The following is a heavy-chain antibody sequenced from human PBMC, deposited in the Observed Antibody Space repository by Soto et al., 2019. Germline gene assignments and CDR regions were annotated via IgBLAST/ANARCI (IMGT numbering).Heavy chain of an antibody. CDR2: IFSNDER. J-gene: IGHJ2*01. Sequence: QVTLKESAPVLVQPTETLTLTCTVSGFSLTNARLSVHWIRQPPGKALEWLGYIFSNDERSYSSSLKSRLTISKDTAKSQVVLTMTNLDPVDTATYYCARVPQGDRYGYWFFDLWGRGTLVTVSS. CDR3: ARVPQGDRYGYWFFDL. V-gene: IGHV2-26*01. D-gene: IGHD5-18*01. CDR1: GFSLTNARLS.